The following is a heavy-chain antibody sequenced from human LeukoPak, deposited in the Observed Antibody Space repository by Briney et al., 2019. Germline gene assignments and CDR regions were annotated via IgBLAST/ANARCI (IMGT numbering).Heavy chain of an antibody. CDR3: ARRGRSSSQSANYYYYMDV. CDR2: IWYDGSNK. J-gene: IGHJ6*03. V-gene: IGHV3-33*01. CDR1: GFTFSSYG. Sequence: GRSLRLSCAASGFTFSSYGMHWVRQAPGKGLEWVAVIWYDGSNKYYADSVKGRFTISRDNSKNTLYLQMNSLRAEDTAVYYCARRGRSSSQSANYYYYMDVWGKGTRVTLSS.